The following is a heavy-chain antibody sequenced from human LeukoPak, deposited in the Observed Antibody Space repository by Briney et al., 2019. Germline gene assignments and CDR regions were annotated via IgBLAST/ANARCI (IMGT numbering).Heavy chain of an antibody. CDR1: VFTFRSYA. D-gene: IGHD6-13*01. J-gene: IGHJ6*02. CDR2: ISGSWCST. V-gene: IGHV3-23*01. Sequence: GGSLRLSFASSVFTFRSYAVNWVRRAPRKGLEGVSAISGSWCSTYYADTLKGRFNISGHNSKNTLYVQMNRLIARHTAEYYCAKGRIDSGSWYYYYGMDVWGQGTTVTVSS. CDR3: AKGRIDSGSWYYYYGMDV.